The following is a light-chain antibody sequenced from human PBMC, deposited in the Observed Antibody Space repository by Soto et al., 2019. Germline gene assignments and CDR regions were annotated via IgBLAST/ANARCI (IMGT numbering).Light chain of an antibody. Sequence: EIVMTQSPATLSVSPGERATLSCMASQSVGSYLAWYQHKPGQAPRLLIYGASTRATGIPARFSGSGSGTEFTLTISSLQSEDFAIYFCQQYNNWPPDRTFGQGTKVEIK. V-gene: IGKV3-15*01. CDR3: QQYNNWPPDRT. CDR1: QSVGSY. CDR2: GAS. J-gene: IGKJ1*01.